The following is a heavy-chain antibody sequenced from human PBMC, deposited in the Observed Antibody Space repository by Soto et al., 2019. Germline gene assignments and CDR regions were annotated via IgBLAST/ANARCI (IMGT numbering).Heavy chain of an antibody. CDR3: TRGGGSSSVGYYYMDV. V-gene: IGHV3-49*03. D-gene: IGHD6-6*01. J-gene: IGHJ6*03. Sequence: GGSLRLSCTASGFTFGDYAMSWFRQAPGKGLEWVGFIRSKAYGGTTEYAASVKGRFTISRDDSKSIAYLQMNSLKTEDTAVYYCTRGGGSSSVGYYYMDVWGKGTTVTVSS. CDR1: GFTFGDYA. CDR2: IRSKAYGGTT.